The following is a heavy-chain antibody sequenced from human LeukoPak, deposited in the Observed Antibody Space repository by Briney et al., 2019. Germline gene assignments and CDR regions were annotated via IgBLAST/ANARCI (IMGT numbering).Heavy chain of an antibody. Sequence: PSETLSLTCTASGVSISSYYWSWIRQPPGKGLEWIGYIYYSGSTNYNPSLKSRVTISVDTSKNQFSLKLSSVTAADTAVYYCARFPFTGDLDYWGQGTLVTVSS. J-gene: IGHJ4*02. D-gene: IGHD3-16*01. CDR2: IYYSGST. V-gene: IGHV4-59*01. CDR3: ARFPFTGDLDY. CDR1: GVSISSYY.